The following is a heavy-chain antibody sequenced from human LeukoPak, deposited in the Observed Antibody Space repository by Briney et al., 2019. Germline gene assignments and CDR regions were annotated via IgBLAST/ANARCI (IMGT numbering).Heavy chain of an antibody. J-gene: IGHJ4*02. CDR3: ARDFSVYGSGSYTLCRY. V-gene: IGHV3-30-3*01. D-gene: IGHD3-10*01. CDR2: ISYDGSNK. CDR1: GFTFSSYA. Sequence: GRSLRLSCAASGFTFSSYAMHWVRQAPGKGLEWVAVISYDGSNKYYADSVKGRFTISRDNSKNTLYLQMNGLRAEDTAVYYCARDFSVYGSGSYTLCRYWGQGTLVTVSS.